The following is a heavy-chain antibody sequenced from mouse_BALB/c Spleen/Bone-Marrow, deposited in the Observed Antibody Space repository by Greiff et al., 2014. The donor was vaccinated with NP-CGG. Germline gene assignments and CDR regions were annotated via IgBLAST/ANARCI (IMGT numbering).Heavy chain of an antibody. D-gene: IGHD3-1*01. J-gene: IGHJ2*01. CDR1: GYTFTRFY. CDR2: IDPSDSYI. CDR3: ARWGYLDY. Sequence: LQESGAEFAKPGASVRLSCKASGYTFTRFYIHWVKQRPGQDLEWIGEIDPSDSYINYNQKFKGKATLTVDKSSSTAYMQLSSLTSEDSTLYYCARWGYLDYWGQGTTLTVSS. V-gene: IGHV1-69*02.